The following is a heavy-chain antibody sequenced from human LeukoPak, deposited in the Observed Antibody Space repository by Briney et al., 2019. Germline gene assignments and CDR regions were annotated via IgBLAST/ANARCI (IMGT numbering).Heavy chain of an antibody. CDR2: ITGSGANT. V-gene: IGHV3-23*01. CDR1: GFSFSTYS. D-gene: IGHD3-22*01. J-gene: IGHJ4*02. Sequence: GGSLRLSCAGSGFSFSTYSMNWVRQAPGKGLEWVSGITGSGANTYYADSVKGRFTISRDNSKNTLYLRMNSLRAEDTAVYYCYYYDSSGFYPQTKIDYWGQGTLVAVSS. CDR3: YYYDSSGFYPQTKIDY.